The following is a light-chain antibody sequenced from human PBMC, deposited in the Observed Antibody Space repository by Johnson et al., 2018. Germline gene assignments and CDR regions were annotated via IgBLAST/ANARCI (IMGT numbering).Light chain of an antibody. V-gene: IGLV1-51*02. Sequence: QSVLTQPSSVSAAPGQKVTISCSGSSSNIGNNYVSWYQQLPGTAPKLLIYENNKRPSGIPDRFSGSKSGTSATLGITGLQTGDEADYYCGTWDSSLSAGNVFGTGTKVTFL. CDR1: SSNIGNNY. J-gene: IGLJ1*01. CDR3: GTWDSSLSAGNV. CDR2: ENN.